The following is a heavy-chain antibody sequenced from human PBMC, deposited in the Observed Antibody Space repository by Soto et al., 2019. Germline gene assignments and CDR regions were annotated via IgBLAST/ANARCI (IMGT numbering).Heavy chain of an antibody. CDR2: ISYDGSNK. Sequence: PGGSLRLSCAASGFTFSSYGMHWVRQAPGKGLEWVAVISYDGSNKYYADSVKGRFTISRDNSKNTLYLQMNSLRAEDTAVYYCAKDLGIIPKSVALIQHWGQGTLVTVSS. V-gene: IGHV3-30*18. CDR1: GFTFSSYG. J-gene: IGHJ1*01. CDR3: AKDLGIIPKSVALIQH. D-gene: IGHD3-16*01.